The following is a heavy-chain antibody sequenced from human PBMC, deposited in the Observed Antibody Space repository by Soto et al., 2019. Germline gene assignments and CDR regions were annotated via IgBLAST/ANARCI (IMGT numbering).Heavy chain of an antibody. J-gene: IGHJ4*02. CDR1: GFTFSDHY. Sequence: EVQLVESGGGLVQPGGSLRLSCAASGFTFSDHYMDWVRQAPGKGLEWVGRSKNKADSYTTEYAASVKGSFTISRDGSENSLFLQMNSLKTEDTAVYYGPVWGSGEHFGAAWGQGILVTVSS. V-gene: IGHV3-72*01. CDR3: PVWGSGEHFGAA. D-gene: IGHD3-10*01. CDR2: SKNKADSYTT.